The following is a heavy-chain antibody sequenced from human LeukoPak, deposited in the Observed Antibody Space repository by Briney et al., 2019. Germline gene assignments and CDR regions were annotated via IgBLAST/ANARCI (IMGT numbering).Heavy chain of an antibody. J-gene: IGHJ4*02. CDR2: IYYSGST. V-gene: IGHV4-31*03. CDR1: GGSISSGGYY. CDR3: ARQVVAVAGTGYFDY. D-gene: IGHD6-19*01. Sequence: KPSQTLSLTCTVSGGSISSGGYYWSWIRQHPGKGLEWIGYIYYSGSTYYNPSLKSRVTISVDTSKNQFSLKLSSVTAADTAVYFCARQVVAVAGTGYFDYWGQGTLVTVSS.